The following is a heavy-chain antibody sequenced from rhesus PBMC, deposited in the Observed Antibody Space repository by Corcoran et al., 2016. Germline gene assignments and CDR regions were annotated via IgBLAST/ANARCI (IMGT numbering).Heavy chain of an antibody. D-gene: IGHD5-24*01. Sequence: QVQLQESGPGLVKPSETLSLTCAVSGGSITTNSWSWIRQCPGKGLEWIGNIYGGSGSTRYNSSLKSRVTISTDPSKNQFSLKLTSVTAADTAVYYCARYSTVAVRYFDYWGQGVLVTVSS. CDR3: ARYSTVAVRYFDY. CDR1: GGSITTNS. V-gene: IGHV4-147*01. J-gene: IGHJ4*01. CDR2: IYGGSGST.